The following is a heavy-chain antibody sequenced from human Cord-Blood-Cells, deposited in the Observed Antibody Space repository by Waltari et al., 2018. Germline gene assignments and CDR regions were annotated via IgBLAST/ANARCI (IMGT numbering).Heavy chain of an antibody. V-gene: IGHV1-69*12. CDR1: GGTFSSYA. CDR2: VIPILGKA. D-gene: IGHD6-6*01. J-gene: IGHJ4*02. Sequence: QVQLVQSGAEVKKPGSSVKVSCKASGGTFSSYAISWVRQAPGQGLEWMGGVIPILGKANSAQKVQGRLTITADESASTAYMELSSLRSEDTAVYYCAQLVYSSSSSRDYWGQGTLVTVSS. CDR3: AQLVYSSSSSRDY.